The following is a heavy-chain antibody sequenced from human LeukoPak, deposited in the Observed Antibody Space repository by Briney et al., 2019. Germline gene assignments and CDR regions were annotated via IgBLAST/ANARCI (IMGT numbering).Heavy chain of an antibody. CDR3: ARVVGGVGTANYYYYYGMDV. J-gene: IGHJ6*02. V-gene: IGHV1-2*02. Sequence: ASVKVSCKASGYTFTGYYMHWVRQAPGQGLEWMGWINPNSGGTNYAQKFQGRVTMTRDTSISTAYMELSRLRSDDTAVYYCARVVGGVGTANYYYYYGMDVWGQGTTVTVSS. CDR2: INPNSGGT. CDR1: GYTFTGYY. D-gene: IGHD5-18*01.